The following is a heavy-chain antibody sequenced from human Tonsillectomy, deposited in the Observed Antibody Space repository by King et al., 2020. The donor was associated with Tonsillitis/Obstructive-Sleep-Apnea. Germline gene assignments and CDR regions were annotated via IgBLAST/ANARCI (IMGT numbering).Heavy chain of an antibody. D-gene: IGHD3-22*01. CDR2: IYYSGST. J-gene: IGHJ4*02. V-gene: IGHV4-59*08. CDR3: ARRPRDSSGYYFDY. Sequence: VQLQESGPGLVKPSETLSLTCTVSGGSISSYYWSWIRQPPGKGLEWIGYIYYSGSTNYNPSLKSRVTISVDTSKNQFSLKLSSVTAADTAVYYCARRPRDSSGYYFDYWGQGPLATVSS. CDR1: GGSISSYY.